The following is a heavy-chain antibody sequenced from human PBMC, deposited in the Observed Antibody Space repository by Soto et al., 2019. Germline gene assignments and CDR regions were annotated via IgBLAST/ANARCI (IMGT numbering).Heavy chain of an antibody. CDR3: AKDLQFSGWLSAQTFDY. V-gene: IGHV3-23*01. Sequence: EVQLLESGGGLVQPGGSLRLSCAVSGFTFNSHAISWVRQAPGKGLECVSTISGSDGSTNYADSVKGRFTISRDKSKSTLYLQMTSLRAEDTAVYYCAKDLQFSGWLSAQTFDYWGQGTQVTVSS. CDR2: ISGSDGST. J-gene: IGHJ4*02. CDR1: GFTFNSHA. D-gene: IGHD6-19*01.